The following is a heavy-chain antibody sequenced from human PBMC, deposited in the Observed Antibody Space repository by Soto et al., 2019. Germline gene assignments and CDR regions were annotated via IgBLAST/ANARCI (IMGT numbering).Heavy chain of an antibody. CDR2: IDHSGST. Sequence: QVQLRESGPRLVKPSGTLSLSCAVSGGSINSRNWWTWVRQPPGKSLEWIGEIDHSGSTKYNPSLKSRVSIPVDTSKSQFSLKLSSVTAADTAVYYCARAHDFWGGRQQPIDSWGQGTLVTVSS. D-gene: IGHD3-3*01. CDR1: GGSINSRNW. CDR3: ARAHDFWGGRQQPIDS. J-gene: IGHJ4*02. V-gene: IGHV4-4*02.